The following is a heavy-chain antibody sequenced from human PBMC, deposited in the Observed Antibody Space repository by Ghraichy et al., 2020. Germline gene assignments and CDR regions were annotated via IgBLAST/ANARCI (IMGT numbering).Heavy chain of an antibody. CDR1: GFTFSDYY. Sequence: GESLNISCAASGFTFSDYYMSWIRQAPGKGLEWVSYISSDGNTMYYADSVKGRFAISRDNAKNSVYLQMSSLRAEDTAVYYCTRDRGQIYYYFNMDVWGQGTAVTVSS. D-gene: IGHD5-24*01. V-gene: IGHV3-11*01. CDR3: TRDRGQIYYYFNMDV. CDR2: ISSDGNTM. J-gene: IGHJ6*02.